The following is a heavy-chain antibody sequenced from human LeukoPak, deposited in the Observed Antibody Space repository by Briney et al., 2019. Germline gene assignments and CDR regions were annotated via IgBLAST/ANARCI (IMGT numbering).Heavy chain of an antibody. CDR3: ARGLLEPDYYYYYMDV. CDR1: GGSFRGYY. J-gene: IGHJ6*03. V-gene: IGHV4-34*01. Sequence: SETLSLTCAVYGGSFRGYYWSWIRQPPGKGLEWIGEINHSGSTNYNPSLKSRVTISVDTSKNQFSLKLSSVTAADTAVYYCARGLLEPDYYYYYMDVWGKGTTVTVSS. CDR2: INHSGST. D-gene: IGHD1-1*01.